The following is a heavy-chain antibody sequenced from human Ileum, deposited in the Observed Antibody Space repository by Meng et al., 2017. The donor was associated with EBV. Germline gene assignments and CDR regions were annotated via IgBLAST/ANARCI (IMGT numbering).Heavy chain of an antibody. V-gene: IGHV4-61*08. D-gene: IGHD1-26*01. J-gene: IGHJ4*02. CDR3: ARDLRVGGAFDY. CDR1: GDSGPSSGYY. Sequence: QWQHHTSGPALVMPSKTLSLTCTVFGDSGPSSGYYWCWFRQSPGKGLEWLGYVNYNGDSTYIPSLKSRVTIFIDTSKKQFYLNLTSATAADTAIYYCARDLRVGGAFDYWGQGKLVTVSS. CDR2: VNYNGDS.